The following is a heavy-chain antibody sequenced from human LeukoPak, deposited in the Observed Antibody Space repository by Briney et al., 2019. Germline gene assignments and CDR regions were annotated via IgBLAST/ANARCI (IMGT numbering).Heavy chain of an antibody. D-gene: IGHD6-25*01. V-gene: IGHV1-2*02. CDR2: INPNSGGT. CDR1: GYTFTGYY. Sequence: EASVKVSCKASGYTFTGYYMHWVRQAPGQGLEWMGWINPNSGGTNYAQKFQGRVTMTRDMSISTAYMELSRLRSDDTAVYYCARLINSSDKDYWGQGTLVTVSS. CDR3: ARLINSSDKDY. J-gene: IGHJ4*02.